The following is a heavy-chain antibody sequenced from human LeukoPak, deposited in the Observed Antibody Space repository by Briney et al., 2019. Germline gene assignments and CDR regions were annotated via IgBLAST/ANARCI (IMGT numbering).Heavy chain of an antibody. V-gene: IGHV6-1*01. CDR1: GDSVSSNSAA. J-gene: IGHJ3*02. CDR3: ARDNRHYDSSGYPADAFDI. Sequence: SQTLSLTCAISGDSVSSNSAAWNWIRQSPSRGLEWLGRTYYRSKWYNDYAVSVKSRITINPDTSKNQFSLQLNSVTPEDAAVYYCARDNRHYDSSGYPADAFDIWGQGTMVTVSS. CDR2: TYYRSKWYN. D-gene: IGHD3-22*01.